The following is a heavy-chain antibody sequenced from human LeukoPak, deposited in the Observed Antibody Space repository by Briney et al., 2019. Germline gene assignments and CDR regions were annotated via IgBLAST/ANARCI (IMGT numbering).Heavy chain of an antibody. CDR2: ISSSSSYI. V-gene: IGHV3-21*01. Sequence: GGSLRLSCAASGFTFSNFALNWVRQAPGKGLEWVSSISSSSSYIYYADSVKGRFTISRDNAKNSLYLQMNSLRAEDTAVYYCARDPSYYYDSSGYYYESYFDYWGQGTLVTVSS. CDR1: GFTFSNFA. CDR3: ARDPSYYYDSSGYYYESYFDY. J-gene: IGHJ4*02. D-gene: IGHD3-22*01.